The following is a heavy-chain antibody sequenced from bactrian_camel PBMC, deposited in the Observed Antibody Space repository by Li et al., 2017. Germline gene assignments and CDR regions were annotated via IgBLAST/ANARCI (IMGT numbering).Heavy chain of an antibody. V-gene: IGHV3S54*01. Sequence: HVQLVESGGDSVQPGGSLRLTCVVSGHSRGSNCVGWFRLPPGRAPAEREGIAAIYTGGDTTLYADSVKGRFTISQDNAKLTVYLQMTSLKSEDTALYSCATDLVVAGLYYSGMDVWGKGTQVTVS. CDR1: GHSRGSNC. CDR2: IYTGGDTT. D-gene: IGHD2*01. J-gene: IGHJ7*01.